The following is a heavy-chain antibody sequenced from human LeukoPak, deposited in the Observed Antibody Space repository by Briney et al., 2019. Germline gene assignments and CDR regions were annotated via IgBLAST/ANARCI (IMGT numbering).Heavy chain of an antibody. CDR3: TTDRLGGYSGTFLSDY. CDR2: IKSKTDGGTT. V-gene: IGHV3-15*01. J-gene: IGHJ4*02. CDR1: GFTFNNAW. D-gene: IGHD1-26*01. Sequence: PEGSLRLSCAASGFTFNNAWMSWVRQAPGKGLEWVGRIKSKTDGGTTDYAAPVKGRFTISRDDSKNTQYLQMNSLKTEDTAVYYCTTDRLGGYSGTFLSDYWGQGTLVTVSS.